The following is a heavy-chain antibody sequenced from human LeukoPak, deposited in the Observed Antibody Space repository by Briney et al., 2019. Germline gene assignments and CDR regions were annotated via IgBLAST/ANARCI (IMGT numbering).Heavy chain of an antibody. Sequence: PGGSLRLSCAASGFTFSDYYMSWIRQAPGKGLEWVSYISSSSSYTNYADSVKGRFTISRDNAKNSLFLQMNSLRAEDTAVYYCARLYYDSSGVADAFDIWGQGTMVTVSS. CDR2: ISSSSSYT. V-gene: IGHV3-11*06. CDR1: GFTFSDYY. J-gene: IGHJ3*02. D-gene: IGHD3-22*01. CDR3: ARLYYDSSGVADAFDI.